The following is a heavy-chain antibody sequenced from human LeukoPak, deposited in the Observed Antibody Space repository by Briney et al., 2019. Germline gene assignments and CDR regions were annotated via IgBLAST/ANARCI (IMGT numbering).Heavy chain of an antibody. J-gene: IGHJ2*01. D-gene: IGHD2-21*02. V-gene: IGHV3-13*04. CDR1: GFALSSYD. CDR2: IGTTGGT. CDR3: VREGFCGVDCPAYFDL. Sequence: GGSLRLSCAASGFALSSYDIHWVRQTTGKGLEWVSAIGTTGGTYYPGSVEGRFIISRDNVQNSFHLQMNSLRDADTAVYYCVREGFCGVDCPAYFDLWGRGTLVTVSS.